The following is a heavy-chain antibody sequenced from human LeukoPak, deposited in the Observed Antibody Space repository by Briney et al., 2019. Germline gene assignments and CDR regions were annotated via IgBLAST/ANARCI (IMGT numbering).Heavy chain of an antibody. Sequence: AGGSLRLSCAASGFTVSSNDMSWVRQAPGKGLDLVSVIYSGGSTYYADSVKGRFTISRDNSKNTLYLQMNSLRAEDTAVYYCARDPTGTGGFDYWGQGTLVTVSS. D-gene: IGHD1-1*01. V-gene: IGHV3-53*01. CDR2: IYSGGST. CDR1: GFTVSSND. J-gene: IGHJ4*02. CDR3: ARDPTGTGGFDY.